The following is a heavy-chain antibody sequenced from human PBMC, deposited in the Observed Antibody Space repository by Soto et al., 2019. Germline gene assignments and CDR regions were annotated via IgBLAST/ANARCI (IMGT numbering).Heavy chain of an antibody. CDR3: ARDHRYYYDSSGYYGYFDY. D-gene: IGHD3-22*01. J-gene: IGHJ4*02. V-gene: IGHV3-30*07. Sequence: DSVKGRFTISRDNSKNTLYLQMNSLRAEDTAVYYCARDHRYYYDSSGYYGYFDYWGQGTLVTVSS.